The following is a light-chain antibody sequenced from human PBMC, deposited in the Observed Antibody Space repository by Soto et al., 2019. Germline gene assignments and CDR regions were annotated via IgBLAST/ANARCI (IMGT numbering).Light chain of an antibody. Sequence: SYELTQPPSVSVSPGQTASITCSGDKLGDKYASWYQQKPGQSPALVIYQDTKRPSGIPERFSGSNSGNTATLTISGTQAMDEADYYCQAWDSSTGVFGTGTKLTVL. CDR1: KLGDKY. CDR3: QAWDSSTGV. J-gene: IGLJ1*01. V-gene: IGLV3-1*01. CDR2: QDT.